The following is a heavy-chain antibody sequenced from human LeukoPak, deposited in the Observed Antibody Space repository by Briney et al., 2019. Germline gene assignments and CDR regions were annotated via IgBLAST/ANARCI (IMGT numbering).Heavy chain of an antibody. V-gene: IGHV3-30*02. D-gene: IGHD6-13*01. Sequence: GGSLRLSCEASGFTFRNYGMHWVRQAPGKGLDWVGVIWFDGSNRYYADSVKGRFTISRDNSKNTLYLQMNSLRGEDTAVYYCAKVGEQQLADYWGQGTLVTVSS. J-gene: IGHJ4*02. CDR3: AKVGEQQLADY. CDR1: GFTFRNYG. CDR2: IWFDGSNR.